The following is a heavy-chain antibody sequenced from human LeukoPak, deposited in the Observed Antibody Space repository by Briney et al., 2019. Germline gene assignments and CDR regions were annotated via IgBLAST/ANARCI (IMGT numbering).Heavy chain of an antibody. CDR3: AKYRGFGDSYDS. CDR1: GFTFSSYA. D-gene: IGHD3-10*01. CDR2: IGGSGGST. J-gene: IGHJ4*02. V-gene: IGHV3-23*01. Sequence: GGSLRLSCAASGFTFSSYAMSWVRQAPGKGLEWVSSIGGSGGSTYYADSVKGRSTISRDTSKNTLHLQMNSLRAEDTAVYYCAKYRGFGDSYDSWGQGTLVTVSS.